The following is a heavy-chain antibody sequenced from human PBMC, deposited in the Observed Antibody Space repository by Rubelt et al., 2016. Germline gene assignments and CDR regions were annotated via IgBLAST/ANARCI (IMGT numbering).Heavy chain of an antibody. J-gene: IGHJ1*01. V-gene: IGHV1-2*06. CDR2: INPNSGGT. CDR3: ASVHRWGMALGAGFLH. Sequence: QVQLVQSGAEVKKPGASVKVSCKASGYTFTGYYMHWVRQAPGQGLEWMGRINPNSGGTNYAQKFQGRVTMTRDTSIGTAYMELSRLRSDDTAVYYCASVHRWGMALGAGFLHWGQGTLVTVSS. CDR1: GYTFTGYY. D-gene: IGHD3-16*01.